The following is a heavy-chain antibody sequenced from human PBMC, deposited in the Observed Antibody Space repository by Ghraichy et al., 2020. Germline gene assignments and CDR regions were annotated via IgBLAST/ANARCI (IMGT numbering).Heavy chain of an antibody. CDR1: GYTLTSNY. CDR3: ARGSIHYYDRSGYPTPLYYGMDV. CDR2: INPTGGST. D-gene: IGHD3-22*01. Sequence: ASVKVSCKASGYTLTSNYMHWVRQAPGQGLEWMGIINPTGGSTTYAQKFQGRVTMTRDTSTNTVYMDLSSLRSEDTAVYYCARGSIHYYDRSGYPTPLYYGMDVWGQGTTVTVSS. J-gene: IGHJ6*02. V-gene: IGHV1-46*01.